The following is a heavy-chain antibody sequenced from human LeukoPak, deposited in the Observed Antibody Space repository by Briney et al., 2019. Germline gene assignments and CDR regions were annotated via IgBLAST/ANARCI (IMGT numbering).Heavy chain of an antibody. CDR1: GYTFTNSD. CDR3: ARGGGGWYFDL. Sequence: GASVKVSCKASGYTFTNSDISWVRQAPGQRLEWMGWINPYDGNTSYAQNLQGRVTMTTDTSTSTAYMEMRGLRSDETGVYYCARGGGGWYFDLWGRGTLVTVSS. CDR2: INPYDGNT. J-gene: IGHJ2*01. V-gene: IGHV1-18*01. D-gene: IGHD3-16*01.